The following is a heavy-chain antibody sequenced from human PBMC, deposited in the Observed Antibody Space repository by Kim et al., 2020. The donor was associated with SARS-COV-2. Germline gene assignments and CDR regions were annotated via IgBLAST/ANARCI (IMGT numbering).Heavy chain of an antibody. D-gene: IGHD2-15*01. V-gene: IGHV3-30*04. CDR1: GFTFSSYA. J-gene: IGHJ5*02. CDR2: ISYDGSNK. CDR3: ARDRDIVVVVAATEYWFDP. Sequence: GGSLRLSCAASGFTFSSYAMHWVRQAPGKGLEWVAVISYDGSNKYYADSVKGRFTISRDNSKNTLYLQMNSLRAEDTAVYYCARDRDIVVVVAATEYWFDPWGQGTLVTVSS.